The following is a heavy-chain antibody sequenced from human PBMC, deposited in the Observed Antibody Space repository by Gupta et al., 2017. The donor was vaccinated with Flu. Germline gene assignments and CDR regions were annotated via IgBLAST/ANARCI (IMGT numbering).Heavy chain of an antibody. V-gene: IGHV3-23*01. D-gene: IGHD3-3*02. CDR3: AKDISNYGWYFDL. Sequence: EVQLLESGGGLVQPGGSLRLSCAASGFTFSNFAMNWVRQAPGKGLEWVSEISGSAGTTYYADSVKGRFTISRDNSKNTLYLQMNGLRAEDTAVYYCAKDISNYGWYFDLWGRGTLVTVSS. J-gene: IGHJ2*01. CDR2: ISGSAGTT. CDR1: GFTFSNFA.